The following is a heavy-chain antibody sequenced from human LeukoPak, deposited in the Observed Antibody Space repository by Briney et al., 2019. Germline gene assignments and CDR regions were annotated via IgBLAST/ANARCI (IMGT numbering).Heavy chain of an antibody. CDR3: ARDLRYCSSTSCYKSFDY. Sequence: ASVKVSCKASGYTFTSYGISWVRQAPGQGLEWMGWISAYNGNTNYAQKLRGRVTMTTDTPTSTAYMELRSLRSDDTAVYYCARDLRYCSSTSCYKSFDYWGQGTLVTVSS. D-gene: IGHD2-2*02. V-gene: IGHV1-18*01. CDR1: GYTFTSYG. J-gene: IGHJ4*02. CDR2: ISAYNGNT.